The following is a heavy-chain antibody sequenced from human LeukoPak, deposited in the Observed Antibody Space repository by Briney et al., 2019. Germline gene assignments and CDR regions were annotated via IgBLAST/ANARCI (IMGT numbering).Heavy chain of an antibody. CDR3: ARGSGYSSGWNWFDP. CDR2: IHHSGST. D-gene: IGHD6-19*01. J-gene: IGHJ5*02. V-gene: IGHV4-38-2*01. Sequence: SETLSLTCAVSGYSISSGYYWGWMRQTPGKGLEWIGSIHHSGSTYYSPSLKSRVTISVDTSKNQFSLKVSSVTAADTAVYYCARGSGYSSGWNWFDPWGQGTLVTVSS. CDR1: GYSISSGYY.